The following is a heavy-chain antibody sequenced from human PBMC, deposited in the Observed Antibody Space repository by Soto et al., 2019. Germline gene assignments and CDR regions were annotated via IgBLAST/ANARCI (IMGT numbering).Heavy chain of an antibody. CDR2: INPYSGGA. CDR1: GYTFTGYF. D-gene: IGHD3-10*01. J-gene: IGHJ5*02. CDR3: ARVIRGAYYNSPLDT. V-gene: IGHV1-2*02. Sequence: WASVKVSCKASGYTFTGYFMHWVRQAPGQGLEWMGWINPYSGGADYAQSFQGRVTMTRDTSISTVYMELSRLRFDDTAVYYCARVIRGAYYNSPLDTWGQGTVVTV.